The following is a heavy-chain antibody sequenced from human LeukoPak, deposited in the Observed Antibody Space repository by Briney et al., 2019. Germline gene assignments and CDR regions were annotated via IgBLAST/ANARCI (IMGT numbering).Heavy chain of an antibody. V-gene: IGHV1-18*01. Sequence: ALVKVSCKASGYTFTSYGISWVRQAPGQGLEWMGWISAYNGNTNYAQKLQGRVTMTTDTSTSTAYMELRSLRSDDTAVYYCARAPRYYYDSSGYDDYWGQGTLVTVSS. CDR2: ISAYNGNT. D-gene: IGHD3-22*01. CDR3: ARAPRYYYDSSGYDDY. J-gene: IGHJ4*02. CDR1: GYTFTSYG.